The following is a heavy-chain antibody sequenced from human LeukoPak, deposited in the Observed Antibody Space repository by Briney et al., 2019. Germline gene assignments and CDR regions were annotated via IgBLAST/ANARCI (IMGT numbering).Heavy chain of an antibody. CDR1: GFTVSSHY. V-gene: IGHV3-53*01. Sequence: PGGSLRLSCAASGFTVSSHYMSWVRQAPGKGLEWVSLIYSGGNTYYADSVKGRFTISRDNSMNTLCLQMNSLRAEDTAVYYCATGLPMVQGVIFGCWGQGTLVTVSS. D-gene: IGHD3-10*01. CDR3: ATGLPMVQGVIFGC. CDR2: IYSGGNT. J-gene: IGHJ4*02.